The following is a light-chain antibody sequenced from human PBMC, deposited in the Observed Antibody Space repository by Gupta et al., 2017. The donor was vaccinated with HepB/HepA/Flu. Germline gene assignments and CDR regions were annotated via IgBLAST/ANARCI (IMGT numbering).Light chain of an antibody. CDR1: SSNIGADYD. CDR2: GNS. Sequence: SVLTQPPSVSGAPGQRVTISCTGSSSNIGADYDVHWYQQLPGTAPKLLIYGNSNRPSGVPDRFSGSKSGTSASLAITGLQAEDEADYYCQSYDSSHVVFGGGTKLTVL. J-gene: IGLJ2*01. V-gene: IGLV1-40*01. CDR3: QSYDSSHVV.